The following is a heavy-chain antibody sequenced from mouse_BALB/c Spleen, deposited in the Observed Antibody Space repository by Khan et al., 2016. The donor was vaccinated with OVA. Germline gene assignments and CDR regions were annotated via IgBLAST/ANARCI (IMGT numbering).Heavy chain of an antibody. J-gene: IGHJ3*01. Sequence: QVQLQQSGAELVRPGSSVKISCKASGYAFSSYWMNWVKQRPGQGLEWIGQIYPGDGNTHYNGNFKGQATLTADKSSSTAYMQLSSRTSEDSAVYFCARLVYWLAYWGQGTLVTVSA. CDR1: GYAFSSYW. CDR3: ARLVYWLAY. V-gene: IGHV1-80*01. D-gene: IGHD2-12*01. CDR2: IYPGDGNT.